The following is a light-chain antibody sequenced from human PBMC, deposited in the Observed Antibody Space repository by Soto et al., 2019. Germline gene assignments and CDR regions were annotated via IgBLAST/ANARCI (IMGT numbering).Light chain of an antibody. CDR3: QAWDSSTAV. CDR1: KLGDKY. J-gene: IGLJ2*01. CDR2: QDS. V-gene: IGLV3-1*01. Sequence: YELTQPPSVSVSPGQTASITCSGDKLGDKYACWYQQKPGQSPVLVIYQDSKRPSGIPERFSGSNSGNTATLTISGTQAMDEADYYCQAWDSSTAVFGGGTKLTVL.